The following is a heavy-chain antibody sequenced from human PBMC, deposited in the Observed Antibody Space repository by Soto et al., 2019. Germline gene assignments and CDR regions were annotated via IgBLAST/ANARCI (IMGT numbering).Heavy chain of an antibody. V-gene: IGHV1-69*06. J-gene: IGHJ4*02. CDR3: ARDSSASATSYSFDN. Sequence: QVQLVQSGAEVKKPGSSVTVSCKASGGTFSSYTISWVRQAPGQGLEWMAGISPIFGTPIYAQKFQDRVTMTTDTYMNTVHMNLRSLTSEDTAVYFCARDSSASATSYSFDNWGQGTLVSVSS. D-gene: IGHD3-10*01. CDR2: ISPIFGTP. CDR1: GGTFSSYT.